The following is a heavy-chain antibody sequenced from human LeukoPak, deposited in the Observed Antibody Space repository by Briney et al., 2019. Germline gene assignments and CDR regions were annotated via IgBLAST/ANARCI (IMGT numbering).Heavy chain of an antibody. CDR2: ISGSGGST. J-gene: IGHJ5*02. CDR3: ARDCPSGVTCYSWGP. D-gene: IGHD2-15*01. CDR1: GFTFSSYA. Sequence: GGSLRLSCAASGFTFSSYAMSWVRQAPGKGLEWVSAISGSGGSTYYADSVKGRFTISRDNSKNTLYLQMNSLIAEDTAVYYCARDCPSGVTCYSWGPWGQGTLVTVSS. V-gene: IGHV3-23*01.